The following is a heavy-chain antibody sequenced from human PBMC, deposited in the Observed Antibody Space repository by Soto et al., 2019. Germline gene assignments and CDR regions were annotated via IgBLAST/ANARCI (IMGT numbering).Heavy chain of an antibody. J-gene: IGHJ3*01. CDR3: ARSYGPIFGPHDALDL. V-gene: IGHV1-69*12. CDR1: GGTFSSYA. CDR2: ITPISGTL. D-gene: IGHD3-3*02. Sequence: QVQLVQSGADVKKPGSSVKVSCKPFGGTFSSYAISWVRQAPGQGLEWMGGITPISGTLTYAQKFQGRVTTAADASPTSSHRELRGLRSEDTAMYCCARSYGPIFGPHDALDLWGQGKRVPVSS.